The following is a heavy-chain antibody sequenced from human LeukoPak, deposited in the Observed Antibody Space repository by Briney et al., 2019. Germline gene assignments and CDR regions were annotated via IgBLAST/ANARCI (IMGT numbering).Heavy chain of an antibody. CDR3: ARDDFWSGLGLCY. CDR1: GFTFSSYA. V-gene: IGHV3-30-3*01. Sequence: GSLRLSCAAPGFTFSSYAMHWVRQAPGKGLEWVAVISYDGSNKYYADSVKGRFTISRDNSKNTLYLQMNSLRAEDTAVYYCARDDFWSGLGLCYWGQGTLVTVSS. J-gene: IGHJ4*02. CDR2: ISYDGSNK. D-gene: IGHD3-3*01.